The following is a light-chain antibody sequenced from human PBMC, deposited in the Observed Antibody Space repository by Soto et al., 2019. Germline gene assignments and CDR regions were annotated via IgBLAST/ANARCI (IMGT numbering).Light chain of an antibody. CDR3: QQYKNWPPWT. V-gene: IGKV3-15*01. J-gene: IGKJ1*01. Sequence: EIVMTQSPATLSVSPGERATLSCRASQSISSNLAWFQQKPGQAPRLLIYGASTRATGIPARFSGSGSGTEFTLTINSLQSEDFAVYFGQQYKNWPPWTFGQGTKVESK. CDR2: GAS. CDR1: QSISSN.